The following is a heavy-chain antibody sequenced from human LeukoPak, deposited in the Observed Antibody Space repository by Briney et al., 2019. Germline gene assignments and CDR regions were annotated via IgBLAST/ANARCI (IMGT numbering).Heavy chain of an antibody. V-gene: IGHV4-30-2*01. J-gene: IGHJ2*01. CDR3: ARKSNTHLWFGELLSDWYFDL. CDR1: GGSISSGGYY. CDR2: IYHSGST. Sequence: SQTLSLTCTVSGGSISSGGYYWSWIRQPPGKGLEWIGYIYHSGSTYYNPSLKSRVTISVDTSKNQFSLKLSSVTAADTAVYYCARKSNTHLWFGELLSDWYFDLWGRGTLVTVSS. D-gene: IGHD3-10*01.